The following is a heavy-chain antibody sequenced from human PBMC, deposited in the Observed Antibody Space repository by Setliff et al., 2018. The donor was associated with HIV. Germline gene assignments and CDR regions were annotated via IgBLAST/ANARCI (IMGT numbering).Heavy chain of an antibody. CDR2: INHSGST. J-gene: IGHJ6*03. CDR1: GGSLSGYH. D-gene: IGHD3-9*01. CDR3: ARVSPPPDNYFYYYMDV. V-gene: IGHV4-34*01. Sequence: SETLSLTCAVYGGSLSGYHWSWIRQSPEKGLEWIGEINHSGSTNYNPSLKSRVTMSVDTSKNQFSLKLSSVTAADTALYYCARVSPPPDNYFYYYMDVWGKGTTVTVSS.